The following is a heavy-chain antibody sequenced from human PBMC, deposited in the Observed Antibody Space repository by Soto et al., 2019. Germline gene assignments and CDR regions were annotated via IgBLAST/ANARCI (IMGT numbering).Heavy chain of an antibody. CDR1: GFSLSTSGVG. J-gene: IGHJ2*01. CDR2: IYCDVDK. CDR3: AHSGQWLVTPTYWYCDL. D-gene: IGHD6-19*01. Sequence: QITLKEYGPTLVTPTQPLTLICIITGFSLSTSGVGVGWIRQPPGKALEWLALIYCDVDKRYSPSLKSRLTITKDTTKNPVVLTMPNMDPVDTDTYSLAHSGQWLVTPTYWYCDLCGRGTLFTVSS. V-gene: IGHV2-5*02.